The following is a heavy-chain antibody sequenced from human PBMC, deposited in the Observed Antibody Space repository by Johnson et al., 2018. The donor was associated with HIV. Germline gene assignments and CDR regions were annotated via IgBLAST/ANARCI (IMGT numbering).Heavy chain of an antibody. CDR2: IWYDGSNK. J-gene: IGHJ3*02. D-gene: IGHD6-19*01. CDR1: GFTFSSYG. Sequence: QVQLLESGGGVVQPGRSLRLSCAASGFTFSSYGMHWVRQAPGKGLEWVAVIWYDGSNKYYADSVKGRFTISRDNSKNTLYLQMNSLRAEDTAVYYCAKDRGSGWPSPDAFDIWGQGTMVTVSS. V-gene: IGHV3-33*06. CDR3: AKDRGSGWPSPDAFDI.